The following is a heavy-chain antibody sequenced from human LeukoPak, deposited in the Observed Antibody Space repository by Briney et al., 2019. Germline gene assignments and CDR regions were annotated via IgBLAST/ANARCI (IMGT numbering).Heavy chain of an antibody. CDR3: ARDRIAARPNRIFDY. CDR1: GYTFTGYY. CDR2: INPNSGGT. J-gene: IGHJ4*02. Sequence: ASVKVSCKASGYTFTGYYMHWVRQAPGQGLEWMGWINPNSGGTNYAQKFQGRVTMTRDTSISTAYMELSRLRSDDTAVYYCARDRIAARPNRIFDYRGQGTLVTVSS. D-gene: IGHD6-6*01. V-gene: IGHV1-2*02.